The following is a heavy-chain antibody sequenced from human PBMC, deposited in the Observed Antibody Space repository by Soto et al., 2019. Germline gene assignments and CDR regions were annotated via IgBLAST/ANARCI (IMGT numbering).Heavy chain of an antibody. D-gene: IGHD3-10*01. CDR1: GYTFSSYA. CDR2: INTVNGHT. V-gene: IGHV1-3*04. J-gene: IGHJ6*02. Sequence: QVQLVQSGTEVKKPGASVKVSCKASGYTFSSYALHWVRQAPGQRLEWMGWINTVNGHTKYSQEFQGRVTITRDTNASKAYMELSSLRTDDTAVYYCARACYYGSGTNHYGMDVWGQGTTVTVSS. CDR3: ARACYYGSGTNHYGMDV.